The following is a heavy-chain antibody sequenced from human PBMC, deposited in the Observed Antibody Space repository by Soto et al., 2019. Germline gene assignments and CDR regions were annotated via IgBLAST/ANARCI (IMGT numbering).Heavy chain of an antibody. CDR3: ARHRIAAAGYGMDV. CDR2: IDPSDSYT. Sequence: GESLKICCKGSGYSFTSYWISWGRQMPGKGLEWMGRIDPSDSYTNYSPSFQGHVTISADKSISTAYLQWSSLKASDNAMYYCARHRIAAAGYGMDVWGQGTTVTVSS. V-gene: IGHV5-10-1*01. J-gene: IGHJ6*02. CDR1: GYSFTSYW. D-gene: IGHD6-13*01.